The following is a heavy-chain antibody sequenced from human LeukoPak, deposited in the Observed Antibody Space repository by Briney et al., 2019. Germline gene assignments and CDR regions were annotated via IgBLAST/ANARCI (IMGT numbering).Heavy chain of an antibody. J-gene: IGHJ4*02. CDR2: IYYSGST. Sequence: SETLSLTCTVSGGSISSGGYYWSWIRQHPGKGLEWIGYIYYSGSTYYNPSLKSRVTTSVDTSKSQFSLKLSSVTAADTAVYYCARVSGLVVYACVDYWGQGTLVTVSS. CDR1: GGSISSGGYY. V-gene: IGHV4-31*03. CDR3: ARVSGLVVYACVDY. D-gene: IGHD2-8*02.